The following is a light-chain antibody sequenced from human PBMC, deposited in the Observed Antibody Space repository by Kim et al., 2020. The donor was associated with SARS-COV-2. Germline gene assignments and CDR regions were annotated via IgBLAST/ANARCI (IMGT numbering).Light chain of an antibody. Sequence: DIQLTQFPSTLSASVGDRVTITCRASQSVSFWLAWYQQKPGKAPNLLIYKASSLKSGVPSRFSGSGSGTEFTLTISSLQPDDSATYYCQQGLGFTFGPGTRVDIK. CDR3: QQGLGFT. J-gene: IGKJ3*01. V-gene: IGKV1-5*03. CDR2: KAS. CDR1: QSVSFW.